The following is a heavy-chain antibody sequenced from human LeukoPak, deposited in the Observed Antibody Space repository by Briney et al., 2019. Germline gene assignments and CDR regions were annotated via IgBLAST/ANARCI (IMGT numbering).Heavy chain of an antibody. D-gene: IGHD4-17*01. J-gene: IGHJ4*02. CDR2: FHHGGSP. CDR1: GGSISSYY. Sequence: SETLSLTCTVSGGSISSYYWSWIRQPPGKGLEWIGRFHHGGSPSYNPSLQSRVTISADTSKNQFSLNLRSVTDADTAVYYCARGLPTDKIDYWGQGTLVTVSS. CDR3: ARGLPTDKIDY. V-gene: IGHV4-4*09.